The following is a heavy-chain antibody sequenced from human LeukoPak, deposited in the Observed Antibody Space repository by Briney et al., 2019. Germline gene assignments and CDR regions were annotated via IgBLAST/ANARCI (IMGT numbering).Heavy chain of an antibody. D-gene: IGHD3-22*01. CDR2: ISGSGGGT. CDR1: GFTFSSYA. Sequence: GGSLRLSCAASGFTFSSYAMSWVRQAPGKGLEWVSAISGSGGGTYYADSVKGRFTISRDNSKNTLYLQMNSLRAEDTAVYYCAKDPYYDSSGYQENWGQGTLVTVSS. J-gene: IGHJ4*02. V-gene: IGHV3-23*01. CDR3: AKDPYYDSSGYQEN.